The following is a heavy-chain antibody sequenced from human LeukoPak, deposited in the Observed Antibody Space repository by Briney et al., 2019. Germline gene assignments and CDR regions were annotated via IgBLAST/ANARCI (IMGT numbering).Heavy chain of an antibody. J-gene: IGHJ4*02. Sequence: PSETLSLTCTVSGGSISSYYWSWIRQPPGKGLEWIGYIYYSWSTNYNPSLKSRVTISVDTSKNQFSLKQSSVTAADTPVYYCARQGVAATPSIDYWGQGTLVTVSS. CDR1: GGSISSYY. CDR3: ARQGVAATPSIDY. V-gene: IGHV4-59*08. D-gene: IGHD2-15*01. CDR2: IYYSWST.